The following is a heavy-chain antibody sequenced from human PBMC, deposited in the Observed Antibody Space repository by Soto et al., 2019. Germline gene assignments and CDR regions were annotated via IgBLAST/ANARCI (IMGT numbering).Heavy chain of an antibody. V-gene: IGHV3-48*01. CDR3: AGEADYLNWFAP. D-gene: IGHD4-17*01. CDR1: GFTFSSYS. J-gene: IGHJ5*02. Sequence: EVQLVESGGGLVQPGGSLRLSCAASGFTFSSYSMNWVRQAPGKGLEWVSYISSSSSTIYYADSVKGRFTISRDNAKNALYLQTNSLKAEDTAVYYCAGEADYLNWFAPWGQGTLVTVSS. CDR2: ISSSSSTI.